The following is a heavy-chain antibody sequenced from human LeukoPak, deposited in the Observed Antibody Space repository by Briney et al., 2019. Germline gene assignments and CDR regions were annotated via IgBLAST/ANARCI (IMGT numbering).Heavy chain of an antibody. CDR1: GGSFSGYY. V-gene: IGHV4-34*01. Sequence: PSETLSLTCAVYGGSFSGYYWSWIRQPPGKGLEWIGEINHSGSTNYIPSLKSRVTISVDTSKNQFSLKLSSVTAADTAVYYCARANPMDVWGQGTTVTVSS. J-gene: IGHJ6*02. CDR3: ARANPMDV. CDR2: INHSGST.